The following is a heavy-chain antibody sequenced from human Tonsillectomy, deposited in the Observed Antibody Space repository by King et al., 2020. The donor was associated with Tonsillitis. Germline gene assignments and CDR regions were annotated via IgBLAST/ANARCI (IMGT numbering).Heavy chain of an antibody. Sequence: VQLVESGGGLVKPGGSLRLSCAASGFTFSSYSMNWVRQAPGKGLEWVSSISSSSSYIYYADSVKGRFTISRDNAKNSLYLQMNSLRAEDTAVYYWASEIGWHYGSGSQPDYWGQGTLVTVSS. CDR3: ASEIGWHYGSGSQPDY. V-gene: IGHV3-21*01. J-gene: IGHJ4*02. CDR2: ISSSSSYI. D-gene: IGHD3-10*01. CDR1: GFTFSSYS.